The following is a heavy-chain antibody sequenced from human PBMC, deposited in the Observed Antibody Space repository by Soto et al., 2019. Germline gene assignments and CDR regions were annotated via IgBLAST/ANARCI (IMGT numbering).Heavy chain of an antibody. Sequence: GASVKGSCEASGYTFTRYGISWVRQAPGQGLEWMGWISAYNGNTNYAQKLQGRVTMTTDTSTSTAYMELRSLRSDDTAVYYCARVRITNFGVVIRSMDVWGQGTTVTVSS. J-gene: IGHJ6*02. V-gene: IGHV1-18*01. D-gene: IGHD3-3*01. CDR3: ARVRITNFGVVIRSMDV. CDR2: ISAYNGNT. CDR1: GYTFTRYG.